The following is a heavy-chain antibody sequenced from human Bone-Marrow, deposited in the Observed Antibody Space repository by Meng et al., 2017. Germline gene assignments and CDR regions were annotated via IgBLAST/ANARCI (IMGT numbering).Heavy chain of an antibody. D-gene: IGHD2-21*02. V-gene: IGHV3-38-3*01. CDR3: AKAPICGGDCLSSGMDV. CDR2: ISGDST. CDR1: GFTVSSNE. J-gene: IGHJ6*02. Sequence: GESLKISCAASGFTVSSNEMSWVRQAPGKGLEWVSSISGDSTYYADSVKGRFTISRDNSKNSLYLQMNSLRAEDTALYYCAKAPICGGDCLSSGMDVWGQGTTVTVSS.